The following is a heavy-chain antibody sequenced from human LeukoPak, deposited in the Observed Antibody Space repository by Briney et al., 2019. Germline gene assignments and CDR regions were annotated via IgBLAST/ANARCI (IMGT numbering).Heavy chain of an antibody. J-gene: IGHJ4*02. Sequence: SGGSLRLSCAASGFTFSDYYMSWIRQAPGKGLEWVSYISSSGSTIYYADSVKGRFTISRDNAKNSPYLQMNSLRAEDTAVYYCARDPLYYDSSGYSYWGQGTLVTVSS. CDR1: GFTFSDYY. V-gene: IGHV3-11*01. CDR2: ISSSGSTI. CDR3: ARDPLYYDSSGYSY. D-gene: IGHD3-22*01.